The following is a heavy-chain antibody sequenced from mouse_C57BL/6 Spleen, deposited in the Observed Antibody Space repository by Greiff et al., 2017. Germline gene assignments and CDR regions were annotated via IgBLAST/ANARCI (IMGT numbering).Heavy chain of an antibody. CDR1: GYTFTGYW. CDR2: IFPGGGGT. J-gene: IGHJ3*01. CDR3: ARCDYCITGFAY. Sequence: QVQLQQSGAELVKPGASVKLSCKASGYTFTGYWIEWVKQRPGHGLEWIGEIFPGGGGTNYYEKFKGKATFTADTSSNTTYMQLSSLTTEDSAIYYCARCDYCITGFAYWGQGTLVTVSA. D-gene: IGHD2-1*01. V-gene: IGHV1-9*01.